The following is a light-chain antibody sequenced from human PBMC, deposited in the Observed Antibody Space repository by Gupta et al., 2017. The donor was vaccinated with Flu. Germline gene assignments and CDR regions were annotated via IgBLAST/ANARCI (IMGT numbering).Light chain of an antibody. CDR1: KLGDIY. Sequence: SYDLTQPPSVSVSPGHPASITCSGDKLGDIYVSWYPQKPGQSPVLVIYQDTQRPSGIPERFSGSNSGNTATLTITGTQAMDEADYYCQAWDSGTCGFGGGTKLTVL. CDR2: QDT. V-gene: IGLV3-1*01. J-gene: IGLJ2*01. CDR3: QAWDSGTCG.